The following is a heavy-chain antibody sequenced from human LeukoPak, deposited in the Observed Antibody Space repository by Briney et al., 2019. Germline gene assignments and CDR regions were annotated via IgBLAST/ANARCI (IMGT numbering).Heavy chain of an antibody. CDR3: AKDYYDSSGYPDY. Sequence: GGSLRLSCAASGFTFSNYAMSWVRLRQAPGKGLEWVLAISGSGGSTYYADSVKGRFTISRDNSKNTLYLQMNSLRAEDTAVYYCAKDYYDSSGYPDYWGQGTLVTVSS. V-gene: IGHV3-23*01. CDR2: ISGSGGST. CDR1: GFTFSNYA. D-gene: IGHD3-22*01. J-gene: IGHJ4*02.